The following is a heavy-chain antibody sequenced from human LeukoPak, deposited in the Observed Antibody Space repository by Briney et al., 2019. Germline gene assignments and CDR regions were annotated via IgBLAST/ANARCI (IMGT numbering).Heavy chain of an antibody. D-gene: IGHD3-3*01. V-gene: IGHV3-30-3*01. CDR2: ISYDENNK. Sequence: GTSLRLSCAASGFTFSNYDMHWVRQPPGKGLEWVVVISYDENNKDYADSVKGRFTISRDNSKDTLYLQMNSLTPEDTAVYYCARDGGADWGQGTLVTVSS. CDR3: ARDGGAD. CDR1: GFTFSNYD. J-gene: IGHJ4*02.